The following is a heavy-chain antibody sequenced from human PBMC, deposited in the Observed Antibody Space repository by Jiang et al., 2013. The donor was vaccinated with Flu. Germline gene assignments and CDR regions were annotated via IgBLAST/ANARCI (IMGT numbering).Heavy chain of an antibody. CDR2: INTNTGNP. CDR1: GYTFTSYA. J-gene: IGHJ6*02. V-gene: IGHV7-4-1*02. D-gene: IGHD1-26*01. Sequence: CKASGYTFTSYAMNWVRQAPGQGLEWMGWINTNTGNPTYAQGFTGRFVFSLDTSVSTAYLQISSLKAEDTAVYYCARVGGSDPGGDYYYYYGMDVWGQGTTVTVSS. CDR3: ARVGGSDPGGDYYYYYGMDV.